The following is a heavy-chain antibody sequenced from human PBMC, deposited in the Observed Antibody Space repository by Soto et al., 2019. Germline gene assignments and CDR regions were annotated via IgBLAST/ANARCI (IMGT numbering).Heavy chain of an antibody. Sequence: SETLSLTCTVSCGSVSNGAYFWNWIRQPPGKGLEWIGYIYFSGTTYYNPSLKSRLKISVDTAKNQFSLQLSSVTAADTAVYYCARQDCSGTTCHDFDSWGQGTLVTVS. CDR1: CGSVSNGAYF. CDR3: ARQDCSGTTCHDFDS. V-gene: IGHV4-30-4*01. J-gene: IGHJ4*02. D-gene: IGHD2-2*01. CDR2: IYFSGTT.